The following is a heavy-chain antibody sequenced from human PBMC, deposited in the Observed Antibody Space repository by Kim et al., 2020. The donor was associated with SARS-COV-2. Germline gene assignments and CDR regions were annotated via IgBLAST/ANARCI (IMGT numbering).Heavy chain of an antibody. CDR2: IYPGDSDT. D-gene: IGHD3-3*01. V-gene: IGHV5-51*01. CDR1: GYSFTSYW. Sequence: GESLKISCKGSGYSFTSYWIGWVRQMPGKGLEWMGIIYPGDSDTRYSPSFQGQVTISADKSISTAYLQWSSLKASDTAMYYCARLGRKGYDFWSGYYTYYYYYGMDVWGQGTTVTVSS. J-gene: IGHJ6*02. CDR3: ARLGRKGYDFWSGYYTYYYYYGMDV.